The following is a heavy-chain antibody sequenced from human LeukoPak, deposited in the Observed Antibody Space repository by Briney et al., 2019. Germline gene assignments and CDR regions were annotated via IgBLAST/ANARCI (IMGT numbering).Heavy chain of an antibody. CDR2: INHSGST. J-gene: IGHJ3*02. V-gene: IGHV4-34*01. CDR3: ARGRWLLLHDAFDI. CDR1: GGSFSGYY. D-gene: IGHD3-22*01. Sequence: SETLSLTCAVSGGSFSGYYWSWIRQPPGKGLEWIGGINHSGSTNYNPSLKSRVTISVDTSKNQFSLKLSSVTAADTAVYYCARGRWLLLHDAFDIWGQGTMVTVSS.